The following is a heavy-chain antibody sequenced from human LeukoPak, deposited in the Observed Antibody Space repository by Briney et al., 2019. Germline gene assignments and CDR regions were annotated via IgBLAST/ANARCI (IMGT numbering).Heavy chain of an antibody. CDR1: GFTVSSNY. Sequence: GGSLRLSCAASGFTVSSNYMSWVRQAPGKGLEWVANIKQDGSEKYYVDSVKGRFTISRDNAKNSLYLQMNSLRAEDTAVYYCARDCEDIVVVVAATHYFDYWGQGTLVTVSS. CDR3: ARDCEDIVVVVAATHYFDY. J-gene: IGHJ4*02. CDR2: IKQDGSEK. V-gene: IGHV3-7*01. D-gene: IGHD2-15*01.